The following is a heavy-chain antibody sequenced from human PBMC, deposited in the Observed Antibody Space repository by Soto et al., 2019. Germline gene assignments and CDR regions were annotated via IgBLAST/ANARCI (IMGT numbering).Heavy chain of an antibody. J-gene: IGHJ5*02. CDR3: AREDCTSTACDPRGSWFAP. CDR1: GYTFTSYG. V-gene: IGHV1-18*04. CDR2: INTYNRKT. D-gene: IGHD3-16*01. Sequence: QVQLVQSGAEVKKPGASVKVSCKASGYTFTSYGISWVRQAPGQGLEWMGWINTYNRKTNYAQGVQGRVIMTTDTSTSTVYMELRSLRSDDTAVYCGAREDCTSTACDPRGSWFAPWGQGTLVTVSS.